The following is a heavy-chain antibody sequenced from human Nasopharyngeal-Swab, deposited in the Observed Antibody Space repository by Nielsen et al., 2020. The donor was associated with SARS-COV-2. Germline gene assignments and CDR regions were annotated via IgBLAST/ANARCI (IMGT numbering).Heavy chain of an antibody. V-gene: IGHV3-7*03. CDR1: GFTFSSYW. CDR2: IKQDGGEK. D-gene: IGHD1-7*01. CDR3: ARVGLGYNWNYFDPYYYYGMDV. J-gene: IGHJ6*02. Sequence: GESLKISCAASGFTFSSYWMSWVRQAPGKGLEWVANIKQDGGEKYYVDSVKGRFTISRDNAKNSLYLQMNSLRAEDTAVYYCARVGLGYNWNYFDPYYYYGMDVWGQGTTVTVSS.